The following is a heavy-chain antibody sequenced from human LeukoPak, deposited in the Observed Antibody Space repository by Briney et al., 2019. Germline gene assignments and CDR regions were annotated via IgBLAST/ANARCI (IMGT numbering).Heavy chain of an antibody. CDR1: GFTFSSYS. CDR2: ISGSSSYI. D-gene: IGHD3-10*01. J-gene: IGHJ6*02. CDR3: ARSRDYYGSGSYGGYYFGMDV. Sequence: PGGSLRLSCAASGFTFSSYSMHWVRQAPGKGLEWVSSISGSSSYIFYADSVKGRFTISRDNAKNSLYLQMNSLRAEDTAVYYCARSRDYYGSGSYGGYYFGMDVWGQGTTVTVSS. V-gene: IGHV3-21*01.